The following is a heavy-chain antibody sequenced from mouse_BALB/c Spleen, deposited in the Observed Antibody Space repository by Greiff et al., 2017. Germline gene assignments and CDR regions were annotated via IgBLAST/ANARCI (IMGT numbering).Heavy chain of an antibody. J-gene: IGHJ1*01. D-gene: IGHD2-3*01. V-gene: IGHV5-6-5*01. Sequence: EVKLVESGGGLVKPGGSLKLSCAASGFTFSSYAMSWVRQTPEKRLEWVASISSGGSTYYPDSVKGRFTISRDNARNILYLQMSSLRSEDTAMYYCARDYDGCFDVWGAGTTVTVSS. CDR3: ARDYDGCFDV. CDR2: ISSGGST. CDR1: GFTFSSYA.